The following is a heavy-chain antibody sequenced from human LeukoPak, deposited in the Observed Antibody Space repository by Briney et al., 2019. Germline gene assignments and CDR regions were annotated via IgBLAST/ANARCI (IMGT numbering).Heavy chain of an antibody. Sequence: SETLSLTCTVSGGSISSYYWSWIRQPPGKGLEWIGYIYYSGSTNYNPSLKSRVTISVDTSKNQFSLKLSSVTAADTAVYYCARGGIVLMVYAEPFDPWGQGTLVTVSS. J-gene: IGHJ5*02. V-gene: IGHV4-59*01. CDR1: GGSISSYY. CDR2: IYYSGST. CDR3: ARGGIVLMVYAEPFDP. D-gene: IGHD2-8*01.